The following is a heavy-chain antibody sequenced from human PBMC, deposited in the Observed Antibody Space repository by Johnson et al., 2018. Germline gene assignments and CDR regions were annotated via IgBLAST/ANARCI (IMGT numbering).Heavy chain of an antibody. CDR2: IVAGTGNT. Sequence: QLVQSGPEVRKPGTSVKVSCKTSGFTFTRSAVQWVRQARGQRLEWIGWIVAGTGNTNYAQKFQERVTIIRDVSTSTALMELSSLRSEDTAVYYCVKDRAYYYDSSGYYNAEYFQHWGQGTLVTVSS. CDR3: VKDRAYYYDSSGYYNAEYFQH. J-gene: IGHJ1*01. CDR1: GFTFTRSA. D-gene: IGHD3-22*01. V-gene: IGHV1-58*01.